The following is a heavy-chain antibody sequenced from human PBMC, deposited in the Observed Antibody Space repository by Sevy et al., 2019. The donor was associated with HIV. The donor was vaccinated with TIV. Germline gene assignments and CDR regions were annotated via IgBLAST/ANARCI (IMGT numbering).Heavy chain of an antibody. Sequence: ASVKDSCKVSGYTLTELSMHWVRQAPGKGLEWMGGFDPEDGETIYTQKFQGRVTMTEDTSTDTAYMELSSLRSEDTAVYYCATVGYSSSERNFDYWGQGTLVTVSS. CDR1: GYTLTELS. CDR2: FDPEDGET. V-gene: IGHV1-24*01. J-gene: IGHJ4*02. D-gene: IGHD6-13*01. CDR3: ATVGYSSSERNFDY.